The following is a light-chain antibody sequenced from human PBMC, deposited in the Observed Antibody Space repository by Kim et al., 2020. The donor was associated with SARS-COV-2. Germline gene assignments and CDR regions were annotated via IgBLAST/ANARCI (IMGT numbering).Light chain of an antibody. J-gene: IGLJ3*02. CDR2: KDS. Sequence: SSELTQPSSVSVSPGQTARITCSGDVLAKKYARWFQQKPGQAPVLVIYKDSERPSGIPERFSGSSSGTTVTLTISGAQVEDEADYYCYSAADNNWVFGGGTQLTVL. V-gene: IGLV3-27*01. CDR1: VLAKKY. CDR3: YSAADNNWV.